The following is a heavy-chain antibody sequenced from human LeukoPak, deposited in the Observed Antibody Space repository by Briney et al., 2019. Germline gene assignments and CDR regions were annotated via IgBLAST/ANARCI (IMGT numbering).Heavy chain of an antibody. CDR3: ATDLPDSSGYPFDY. CDR1: GYTLTELS. J-gene: IGHJ4*02. CDR2: FDPEDGET. Sequence: GASVKVSCKVSGYTLTELSMHWVRQAPGKGLEWMGGFDPEDGETIYAQKFQGRVTMTEDTSTDTAYMELSSLRPEDTAVYYCATDLPDSSGYPFDYWGQGTLVTVSS. D-gene: IGHD3-22*01. V-gene: IGHV1-24*01.